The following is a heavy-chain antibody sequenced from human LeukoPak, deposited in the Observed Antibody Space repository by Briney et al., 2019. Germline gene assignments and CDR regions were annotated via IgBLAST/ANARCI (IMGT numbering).Heavy chain of an antibody. CDR2: IYSTGST. J-gene: IGHJ4*02. D-gene: IGHD6-13*01. Sequence: SETLSLTCTVSGGSISSYYWSWIRQPAGKGLEWIGRIYSTGSTNYNPSLKSRVTMSVDTSKNQFSLGLRSVTAADTAVYYCARQIASAGTAGFDFWGQGALVAVSS. CDR3: ARQIASAGTAGFDF. V-gene: IGHV4-4*07. CDR1: GGSISSYY.